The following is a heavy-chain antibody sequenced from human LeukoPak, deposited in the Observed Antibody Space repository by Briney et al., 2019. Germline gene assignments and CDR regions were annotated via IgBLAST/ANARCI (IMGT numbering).Heavy chain of an antibody. CDR3: ATLLGETHFFDY. V-gene: IGHV1-24*01. CDR2: FDPEDGVT. J-gene: IGHJ4*02. Sequence: ASVKVSCKVSGTYTLIELSMHWVRQAPGKGLEWMGGFDPEDGVTIYAQKFKGRVTTTEDTSTDTAYMDLSSLRSEDTAVYYCATLLGETHFFDYWGQGTLVTVSS. D-gene: IGHD1-26*01. CDR1: GTYTLIELS.